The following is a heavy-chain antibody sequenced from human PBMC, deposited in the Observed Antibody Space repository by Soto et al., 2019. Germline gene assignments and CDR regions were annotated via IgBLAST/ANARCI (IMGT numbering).Heavy chain of an antibody. Sequence: QVQLVQSGAEVKKPGSSGKVSCKASGGTFSNYALTWVRQAPGQGLEWMGGIIPLSGTPNYAQKFQGRVTITADKSTTTVYMELSSLRSEDTAVYYCTRGIQLWSWGQGTLVTVSS. D-gene: IGHD5-18*01. CDR1: GGTFSNYA. J-gene: IGHJ5*02. CDR2: IIPLSGTP. V-gene: IGHV1-69*06. CDR3: TRGIQLWS.